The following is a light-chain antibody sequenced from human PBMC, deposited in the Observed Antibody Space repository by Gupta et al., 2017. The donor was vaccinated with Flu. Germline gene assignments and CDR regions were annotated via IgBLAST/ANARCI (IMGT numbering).Light chain of an antibody. J-gene: IGKJ4*01. CDR2: AAS. Sequence: DIPMTQSPSSLSASVGDRVTITCRASQSISSYLNWYQQKPGKAPKLLIYAASSLQSGGPSRCSGSGSGTDFTLTISSLQPEDFATDYCQQSYSTPRTFGGGTKVEIK. CDR1: QSISSY. V-gene: IGKV1-39*01. CDR3: QQSYSTPRT.